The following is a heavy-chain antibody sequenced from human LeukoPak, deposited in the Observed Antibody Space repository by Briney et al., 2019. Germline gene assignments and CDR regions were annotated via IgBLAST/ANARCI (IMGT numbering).Heavy chain of an antibody. D-gene: IGHD3-22*01. CDR3: ARGYDSSGYYYDNWFDP. CDR1: GGSIRSGSYY. J-gene: IGHJ5*02. CDR2: IYTSGST. V-gene: IGHV4-61*02. Sequence: SQTLSLTCTVSGGSIRSGSYYWSWIRQPAGKGLEWIGRIYTSGSTNYNPSLKSRVTISVDTSKNQFSLKLSSVTAADTAVYYCARGYDSSGYYYDNWFDPWGQGTLVTVSS.